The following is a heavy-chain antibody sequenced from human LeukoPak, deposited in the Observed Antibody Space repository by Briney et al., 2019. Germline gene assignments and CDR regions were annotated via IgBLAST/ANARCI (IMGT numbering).Heavy chain of an antibody. CDR2: ISGSGGST. D-gene: IGHD1-26*01. CDR1: GFTVSSNY. J-gene: IGHJ4*02. V-gene: IGHV3-23*01. Sequence: GGSLRLSCAASGFTVSSNYMSWVRQAPGKGLEWVSAISGSGGSTYYADSVKGRFTISRDNSKNTLYLQMNSLRAEDTAVYYCAKDGSGSFKESEGFDYWGQGTLVTVSS. CDR3: AKDGSGSFKESEGFDY.